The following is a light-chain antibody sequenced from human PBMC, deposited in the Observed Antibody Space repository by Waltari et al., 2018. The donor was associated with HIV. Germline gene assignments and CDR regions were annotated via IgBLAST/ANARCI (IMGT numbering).Light chain of an antibody. Sequence: QSALTQPAAVSGSPGQSITISCTGARGDVRTYNSFPWYQQLPGKAPKLIIYEVSNRPSGLSNRFSGSKSGNTASLTISGLQAEDEGYYYCSSYTSRDTFVFGTGTEVTVL. CDR2: EVS. CDR3: SSYTSRDTFV. V-gene: IGLV2-14*01. CDR1: RGDVRTYNS. J-gene: IGLJ1*01.